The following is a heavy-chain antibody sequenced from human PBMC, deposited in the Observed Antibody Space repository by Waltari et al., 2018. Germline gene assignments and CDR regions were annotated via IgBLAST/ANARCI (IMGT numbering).Heavy chain of an antibody. J-gene: IGHJ6*01. Sequence: EVQLEESGGGVVQPGGSLRLSCAASGFTLDDFAMHWVRQAPGKGLEWVSLITWDARSTYYADSVKGRFAISRDNGKDFLYLQMNSLRPDDTALYYCVKEAAGYDSLIANGLDVWGQGTTVTVSS. D-gene: IGHD3-9*01. CDR2: ITWDARST. V-gene: IGHV3-43D*04. CDR1: GFTLDDFA. CDR3: VKEAAGYDSLIANGLDV.